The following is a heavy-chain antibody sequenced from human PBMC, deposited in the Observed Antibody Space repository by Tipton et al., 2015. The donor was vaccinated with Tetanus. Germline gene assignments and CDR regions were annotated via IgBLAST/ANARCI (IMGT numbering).Heavy chain of an antibody. CDR3: ARDPERGALNY. CDR2: IKDDGSET. D-gene: IGHD1-26*01. V-gene: IGHV3-7*01. CDR1: GFPFHSYA. J-gene: IGHJ4*02. Sequence: GSLRLSCEGSGFPFHSYALAWVRQAPGKGLEWVANIKDDGSETYYVDPVKGRFTISRDNARNSLYLQINSLRVDDTADYYCARDPERGALNYWGQGTRVTVSS.